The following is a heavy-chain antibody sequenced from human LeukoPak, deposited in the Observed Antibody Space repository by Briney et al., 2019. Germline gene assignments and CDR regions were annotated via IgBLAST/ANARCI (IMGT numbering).Heavy chain of an antibody. V-gene: IGHV4-59*01. CDR1: GDSIRSYY. Sequence: SSGTLSLTCIVSGDSIRSYYWNWIRQAPGKALEWIGHIHNNGDSAYNFSLKSRVTISMDTSKNQFSLKLSPVTAADTAVYYCGRWGYFDSGNYFVVDYWGQGTVLTVSS. CDR2: IHNNGDS. CDR3: GRWGYFDSGNYFVVDY. D-gene: IGHD3-22*01. J-gene: IGHJ4*02.